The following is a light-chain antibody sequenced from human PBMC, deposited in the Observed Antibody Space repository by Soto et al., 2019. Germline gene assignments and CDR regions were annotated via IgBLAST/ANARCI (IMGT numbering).Light chain of an antibody. V-gene: IGKV1-5*01. CDR2: DAS. Sequence: DIQMTQSPSTLSTSVGDRVTITCRASQSISSCLAWYQQKPGKAPKLLIYDASSLESGVPSRFSGSGSDTDFTLTINNLQPDDFATYHCQQYNRYSLTFGGGTKVEIK. J-gene: IGKJ4*01. CDR3: QQYNRYSLT. CDR1: QSISSC.